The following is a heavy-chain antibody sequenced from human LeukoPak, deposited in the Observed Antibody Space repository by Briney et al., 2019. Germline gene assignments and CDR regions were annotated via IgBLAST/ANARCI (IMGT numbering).Heavy chain of an antibody. CDR1: DYSVISAYY. J-gene: IGHJ4*02. Sequence: SETLSLTCAISDYSVISAYYWPRIRQFPGKGLEWIGSIFHGETTYYNPSLESRVTISVDPSKNQFSLRLTSVTAADTVVYYCARVGHSWYWDDYWGQGTLVTVSS. CDR2: IFHGETT. CDR3: ARVGHSWYWDDY. D-gene: IGHD6-13*01. V-gene: IGHV4-38-2*01.